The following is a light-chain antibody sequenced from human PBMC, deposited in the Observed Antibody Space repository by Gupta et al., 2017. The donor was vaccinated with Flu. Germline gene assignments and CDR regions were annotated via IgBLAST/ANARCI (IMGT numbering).Light chain of an antibody. CDR3: PQGYSTPSSP. CDR1: QSISSY. Sequence: DIQMTQYPSSLSASVGERVTITCRASQSISSYLNWYPQKPGKAPTLLIYAASSLQSGVPSRFSGSGSGTDFTLTIFSLPPEDFATYYCPQGYSTPSSPFGQGTKLEIK. V-gene: IGKV1-39*01. CDR2: AAS. J-gene: IGKJ2*01.